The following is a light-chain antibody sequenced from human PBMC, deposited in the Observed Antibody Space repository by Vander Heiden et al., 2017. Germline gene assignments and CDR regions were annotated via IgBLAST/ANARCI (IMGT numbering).Light chain of an antibody. V-gene: IGKV1-5*01. CDR1: QSISSW. J-gene: IGKJ1*01. Sequence: DIQMTQSPSTLSASVGDRVTITCRASQSISSWLAWYQQKPGKAPKLLIYDASSLERGVPSRFSGSGSGTEFTITISSLKPDDFATDYCQQYKSESTTFGQGTKVEIK. CDR2: DAS. CDR3: QQYKSESTT.